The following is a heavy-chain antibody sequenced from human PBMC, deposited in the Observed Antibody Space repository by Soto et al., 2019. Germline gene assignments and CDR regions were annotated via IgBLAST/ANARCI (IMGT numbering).Heavy chain of an antibody. CDR3: APRKYGSFNIGAFDI. Sequence: GGSLRLSCAASGFRFITYEMNWVRQAPGKGLEWVSYISKNGIDIYYADSVKGRFTISRDNANNSLFLQMDSLRPEDTAVYYCAPRKYGSFNIGAFDIWGQGTMVTVSS. CDR2: ISKNGIDI. V-gene: IGHV3-48*03. D-gene: IGHD1-26*01. CDR1: GFRFITYE. J-gene: IGHJ3*02.